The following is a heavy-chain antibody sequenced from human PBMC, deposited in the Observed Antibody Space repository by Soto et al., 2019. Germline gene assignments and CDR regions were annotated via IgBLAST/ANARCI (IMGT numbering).Heavy chain of an antibody. Sequence: SLKVSCKASGGTFSSYTISWVRQAPGQGLEWMGRIIPIPGIANYAQKFQGRVTITADKSTSTAYMELSSLRSEDTAVYYCARAKKESTSNYYYYYGMDVWGQGTTVTVSS. J-gene: IGHJ6*02. CDR1: GGTFSSYT. V-gene: IGHV1-69*02. CDR3: ARAKKESTSNYYYYYGMDV. CDR2: IIPIPGIA.